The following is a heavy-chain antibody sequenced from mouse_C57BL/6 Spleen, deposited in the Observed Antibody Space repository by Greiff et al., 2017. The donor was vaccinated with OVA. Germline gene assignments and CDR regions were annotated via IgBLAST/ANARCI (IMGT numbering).Heavy chain of an antibody. CDR3: ARNYYALYYFDY. J-gene: IGHJ2*01. V-gene: IGHV3-6*01. Sequence: VQLKQSGPGLVKPSQSLSLTCSVTGYSITSGYYWNWIRQFPGNKLEWMGYISYDGSNNYNPSLKNRISITRDTSKNQFFLKLNSVTTEDTATYYCARNYYALYYFDYWGQGTTLTVSS. D-gene: IGHD1-1*01. CDR1: GYSITSGYY. CDR2: ISYDGSN.